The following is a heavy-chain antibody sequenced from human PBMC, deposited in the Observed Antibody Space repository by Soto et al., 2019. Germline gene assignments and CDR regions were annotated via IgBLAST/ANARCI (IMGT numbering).Heavy chain of an antibody. V-gene: IGHV3-33*01. CDR1: GFTFSSYG. CDR3: ARDGYYGSGSYYNVIDY. Sequence: QVQLVESGGGVVQPGRSLRLSCAASGFTFSSYGMHWVRQAPGKGLEWVAVIWYDGSNKYYADSVKGRFTISRDNSKTTLYLQMNSLRTEDTAVYYCARDGYYGSGSYYNVIDYWGQGTLVTVSS. CDR2: IWYDGSNK. J-gene: IGHJ4*02. D-gene: IGHD3-10*01.